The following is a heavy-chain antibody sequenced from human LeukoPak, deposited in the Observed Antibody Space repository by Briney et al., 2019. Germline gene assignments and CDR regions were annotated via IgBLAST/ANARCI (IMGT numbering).Heavy chain of an antibody. CDR1: GYTFTSYY. CDR2: INPSGDST. D-gene: IGHD3/OR15-3a*01. Sequence: ASVKVSCKASGYTFTSYYMHWVRQAPGQGLEWMEIINPSGDSTSYAQKFQGRVTMTRDTSTSTVYMELSSLRSEDTAVYYCARFRTGRAFDIWGQGTMVTVSS. CDR3: ARFRTGRAFDI. J-gene: IGHJ3*02. V-gene: IGHV1-46*01.